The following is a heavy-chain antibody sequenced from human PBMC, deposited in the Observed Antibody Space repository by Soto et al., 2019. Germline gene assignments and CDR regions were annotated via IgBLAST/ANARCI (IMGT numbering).Heavy chain of an antibody. CDR1: GYSFTDYW. CDR2: IYPGDSDA. V-gene: IGHV5-51*01. CDR3: ARQADYNILTGYFYYFDY. D-gene: IGHD3-9*01. J-gene: IGHJ4*02. Sequence: GESLKISCKSSGYSFTDYWIGWVRQMPGKGLEWMGIIYPGDSDARYSPSFQGQVTISVDTSINTAFLRWNSLTASDTAMYYCARQADYNILTGYFYYFDYWVQGSLVTVSS.